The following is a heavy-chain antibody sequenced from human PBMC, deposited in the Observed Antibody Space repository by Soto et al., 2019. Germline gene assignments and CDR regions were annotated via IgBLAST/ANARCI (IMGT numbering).Heavy chain of an antibody. Sequence: VQLVESGGGLVQPGGSLRLSCAVSGFTFSNYWLHWVRQAPGKGLVWVSRINSDGSSTSYADSVKGRFTIFRDNATKTLYLQMKSLRAEATAVYYCAREPAYSFDYRGQRTLVTVSS. J-gene: IGHJ4*02. CDR2: INSDGSST. CDR3: AREPAYSFDY. D-gene: IGHD2-15*01. CDR1: GFTFSNYW. V-gene: IGHV3-74*01.